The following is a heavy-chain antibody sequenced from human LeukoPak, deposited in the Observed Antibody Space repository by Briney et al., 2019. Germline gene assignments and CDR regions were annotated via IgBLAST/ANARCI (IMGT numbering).Heavy chain of an antibody. V-gene: IGHV3-23*01. CDR2: ISGSGGST. Sequence: GGLLRLSCAAPGITFSSYAMSWVRQAPGKGLEWVSAISGSGGSTYYADSVKGWFTISRDNSKNTLYLQMNSLRAEDTAVYYCAKGPTDYGDCYFDYWGQGTLVTVSS. J-gene: IGHJ4*02. D-gene: IGHD4-17*01. CDR3: AKGPTDYGDCYFDY. CDR1: GITFSSYA.